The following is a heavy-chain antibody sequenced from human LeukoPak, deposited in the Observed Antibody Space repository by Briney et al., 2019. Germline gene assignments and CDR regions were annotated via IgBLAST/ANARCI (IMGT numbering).Heavy chain of an antibody. CDR1: GFPFSTYS. D-gene: IGHD1-26*01. Sequence: GGSLRLSCVTSGFPFSTYSMNWVRQAPGKGLEWLSYITSTSDTIYYADPVKGRFTISRDNAKNSLYLQMNSLRAEDTAVYYCASFPWDLRPTWGQGTLVSVAS. J-gene: IGHJ4*02. CDR3: ASFPWDLRPT. CDR2: ITSTSDTI. V-gene: IGHV3-48*01.